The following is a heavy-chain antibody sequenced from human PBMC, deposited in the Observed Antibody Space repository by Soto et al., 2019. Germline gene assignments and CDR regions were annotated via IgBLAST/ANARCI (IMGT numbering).Heavy chain of an antibody. CDR2: IYYSGST. CDR3: ARSQPTVTTYDY. J-gene: IGHJ4*02. V-gene: IGHV4-59*12. CDR1: GGSISSYY. Sequence: PSETLSLTCTGSGGSISSYYWSWIRQPPGKGLEWIGYIYYSGSTNYNPSLKSRVTISVDRSKNQFSLKLSSVTAADTAVYYCARSQPTVTTYDYWGQGTLVTVSS. D-gene: IGHD4-17*01.